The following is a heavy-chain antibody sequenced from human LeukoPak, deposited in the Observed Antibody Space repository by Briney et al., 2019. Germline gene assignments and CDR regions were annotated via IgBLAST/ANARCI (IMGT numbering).Heavy chain of an antibody. CDR2: IKRDGSEK. V-gene: IGHV3-7*03. D-gene: IGHD6-19*01. CDR1: GFTFNSYW. Sequence: PGGSLRLSCAASGFTFNSYWMNWVRQAPGKGLEWVANIKRDGSEKYYVDSVKGRFTISRDNAKNSLDLQMNSLRVEDTAVYYCARLGPASSGWPESFDYWGQGTPVTVSS. CDR3: ARLGPASSGWPESFDY. J-gene: IGHJ4*02.